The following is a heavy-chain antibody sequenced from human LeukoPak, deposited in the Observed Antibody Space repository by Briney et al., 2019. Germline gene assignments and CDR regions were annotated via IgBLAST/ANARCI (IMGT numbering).Heavy chain of an antibody. V-gene: IGHV4-39*07. D-gene: IGHD6-6*01. CDR2: IYYSGST. CDR1: GGSISSSSYY. CDR3: ARDGLRIAARRHDAFDI. Sequence: PSETLSLTCAVSGGSISSSSYYRGWIRQPPGKGLEWIGSIYYSGSTYYNPSLKSRVTISVDTSKNQFSLKLSSVTAADTAVYYCARDGLRIAARRHDAFDIWGQGTMVTVSS. J-gene: IGHJ3*02.